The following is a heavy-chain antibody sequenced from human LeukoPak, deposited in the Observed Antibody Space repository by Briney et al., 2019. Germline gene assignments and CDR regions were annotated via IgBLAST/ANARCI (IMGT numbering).Heavy chain of an antibody. CDR3: ARLPLSKLYCSSTSCPDY. CDR1: GGSISSSNW. J-gene: IGHJ4*02. V-gene: IGHV4-4*02. CDR2: INHSGST. Sequence: PSETLSLTCAVSGGSISSSNWWSWVRQPPGKGLGWIGEINHSGSTNYNPSLKSRVTISVDTSKNQFSLKLSSVTAADTAVYYCARLPLSKLYCSSTSCPDYWGQGTLVTVSS. D-gene: IGHD2-2*01.